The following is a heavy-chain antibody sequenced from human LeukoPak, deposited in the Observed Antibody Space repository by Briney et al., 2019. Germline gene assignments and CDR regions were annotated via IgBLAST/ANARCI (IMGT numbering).Heavy chain of an antibody. Sequence: GGSLRLSCAASGFTVSSNYMSWVRQAPGKGLEWVSVIYSGGSTYYADSVKGRFTISRDNSKNTLYLQMNSLRAEGTAVYYCARDSPGTPLSWYYGMDVWGQGTTVTVSS. V-gene: IGHV3-53*01. CDR2: IYSGGST. CDR3: ARDSPGTPLSWYYGMDV. CDR1: GFTVSSNY. J-gene: IGHJ6*02. D-gene: IGHD1-1*01.